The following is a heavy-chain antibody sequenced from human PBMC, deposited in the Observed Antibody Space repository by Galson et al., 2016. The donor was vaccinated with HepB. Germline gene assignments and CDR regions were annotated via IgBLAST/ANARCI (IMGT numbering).Heavy chain of an antibody. CDR2: TYYRSKWYN. J-gene: IGHJ5*02. CDR1: GDSVSRSGAT. V-gene: IGHV6-1*01. CDR3: ARGTVAGTGGFDP. D-gene: IGHD6-19*01. Sequence: CAISGDSVSRSGATWNWIRQSPSRGLEWLGRTYYRSKWYNDYAVSVKSRITINPDTSKNQFSLQLNSVTPEDTAVYYCARGTVAGTGGFDPWGQGTLVTVSS.